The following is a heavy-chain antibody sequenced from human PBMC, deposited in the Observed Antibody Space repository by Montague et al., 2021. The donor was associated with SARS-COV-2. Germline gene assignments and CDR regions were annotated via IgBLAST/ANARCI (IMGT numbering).Heavy chain of an antibody. CDR1: GDSVSRSY. V-gene: IGHV4-59*08. J-gene: IGHJ4*02. CDR3: ARQTTMAREPFDS. Sequence: SETLSLTCTVSGDSVSRSYWNWIRQPPGKGLERIGNIYNNGTANYNPSLKSRLTISLDTSKNQLSLTLTSVTAADTATYYCARQTTMAREPFDSWGQGTLVLVSS. CDR2: IYNNGTA. D-gene: IGHD3-10*01.